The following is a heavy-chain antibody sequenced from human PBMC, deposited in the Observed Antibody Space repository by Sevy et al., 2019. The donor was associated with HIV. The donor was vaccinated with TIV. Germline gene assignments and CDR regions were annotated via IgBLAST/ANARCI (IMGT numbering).Heavy chain of an antibody. V-gene: IGHV1-24*01. J-gene: IGHJ4*02. CDR1: GYTLSEFS. Sequence: ASMKVSCKVSGYTLSEFSMHWVRQAPAKGLEWMGSFDPEDGETIYAQNFQGRITMTEDTSTDTAYMELSSLRSEDTAVFYCAVTKDYFDSSGSPFDYWGQGTLVTVSS. CDR3: AVTKDYFDSSGSPFDY. D-gene: IGHD3-22*01. CDR2: FDPEDGET.